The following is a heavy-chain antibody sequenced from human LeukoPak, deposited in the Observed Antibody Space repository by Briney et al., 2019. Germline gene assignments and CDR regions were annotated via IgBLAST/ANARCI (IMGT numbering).Heavy chain of an antibody. CDR1: GFTFSSYS. V-gene: IGHV3-48*04. Sequence: GGSLRLSCAASGFTFSSYSMNWVRQAPGKGLEWVSYISSSSSTIYYADSVKGRFTISRDNAKNSLYLQMNSLRAEDTAVYYCARTEQWLGAYYYYYMDVWGKGTTVTVSS. J-gene: IGHJ6*03. CDR2: ISSSSSTI. CDR3: ARTEQWLGAYYYYYMDV. D-gene: IGHD6-19*01.